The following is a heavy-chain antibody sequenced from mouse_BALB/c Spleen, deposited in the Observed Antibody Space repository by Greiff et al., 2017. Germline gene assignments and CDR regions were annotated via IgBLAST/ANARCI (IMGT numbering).Heavy chain of an antibody. CDR1: GFSLTSYG. Sequence: QVQLQQSGPGLVQPSQSLSITCTASGFSLTSYGVHWVRQSPGKGLEWLGVIWSGGSTDYNAAFISRLSISKDNSKSQVFFKMNSLQADDTAIYYCARTDGYYPNWYFDVWGAGTTVTVSS. V-gene: IGHV2-4-1*01. D-gene: IGHD2-3*01. CDR3: ARTDGYYPNWYFDV. CDR2: IWSGGST. J-gene: IGHJ1*01.